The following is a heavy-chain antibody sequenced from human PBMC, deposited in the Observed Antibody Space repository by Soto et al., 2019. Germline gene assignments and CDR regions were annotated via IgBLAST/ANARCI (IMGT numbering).Heavy chain of an antibody. CDR2: IWYDGSNK. V-gene: IGHV3-33*01. CDR1: GFTFSSYG. CDR3: ARELIYSYGYEINWFDP. D-gene: IGHD5-18*01. J-gene: IGHJ5*02. Sequence: GGSLRLSCAASGFTFSSYGMHWVRQAPGKGLEWVAVIWYDGSNKYYADSVKGRFTISRDNSKNTLYLQMNSLRAEDTAVYYCARELIYSYGYEINWFDPWGQGTLVTVSS.